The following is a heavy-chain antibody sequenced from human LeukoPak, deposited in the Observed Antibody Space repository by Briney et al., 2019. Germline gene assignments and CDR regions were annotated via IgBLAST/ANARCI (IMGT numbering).Heavy chain of an antibody. D-gene: IGHD2-15*01. CDR2: ISGGGSTT. Sequence: GGFLRLSCAASGFSFSNYGMYWVRQAPGKGLEWVSTISGGGSTTYYADSVKGRFTISRDNSQNTLVLQMNSLRGEDTAVYYCTSRDPCSGGTCYGLRYWGQGTLVTVSS. CDR3: TSRDPCSGGTCYGLRY. J-gene: IGHJ4*02. CDR1: GFSFSNYG. V-gene: IGHV3-23*01.